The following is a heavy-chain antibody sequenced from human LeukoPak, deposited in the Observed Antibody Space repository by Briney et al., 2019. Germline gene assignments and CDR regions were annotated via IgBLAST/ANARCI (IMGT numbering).Heavy chain of an antibody. J-gene: IGHJ4*02. CDR3: AKDRLRYFDWLLYGWYFDY. D-gene: IGHD3-9*01. Sequence: GGSLRLSCAASGFTFSSYGMHWVRQAPGKGLEWVAFIRYDGSNKYYADSVKGRFTISRDNSKNTLYLQMNSLRAEDTAVYYCAKDRLRYFDWLLYGWYFDYWGQGTLVTVSS. CDR2: IRYDGSNK. CDR1: GFTFSSYG. V-gene: IGHV3-30*02.